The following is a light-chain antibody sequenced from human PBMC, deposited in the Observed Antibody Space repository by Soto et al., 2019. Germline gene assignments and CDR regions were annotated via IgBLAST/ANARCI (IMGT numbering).Light chain of an antibody. CDR1: QAISNY. CDR3: KQYAKAPLT. J-gene: IGKJ1*01. Sequence: DIQMTQSPSFLSASVGDRVTITCRASQAISNYLNWYQQKPGKAPNLLIFGAKTLQSGVQSRFSGSGYGTDFTLTIRRLEPEDFAVYYCKQYAKAPLTFGQGTKVDIK. CDR2: GAK. V-gene: IGKV1-39*02.